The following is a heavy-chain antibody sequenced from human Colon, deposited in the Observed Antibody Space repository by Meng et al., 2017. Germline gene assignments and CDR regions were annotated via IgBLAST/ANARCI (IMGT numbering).Heavy chain of an antibody. CDR2: IQYSGST. V-gene: IGHV4-31*03. CDR1: GASVSSGGYY. Sequence: SETLSLTCTVSGASVSSGGYYLTWLRQHPGKGLESIGYIQYSGSTYYNPSLESRLTISVDNSKNQFSLKLSSVTAADTAVYYCARVDYDNSGHLVAFDIWGRGTMVTVSS. D-gene: IGHD3-22*01. CDR3: ARVDYDNSGHLVAFDI. J-gene: IGHJ3*02.